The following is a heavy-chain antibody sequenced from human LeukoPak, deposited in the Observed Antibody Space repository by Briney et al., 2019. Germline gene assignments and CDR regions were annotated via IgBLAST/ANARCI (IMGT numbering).Heavy chain of an antibody. D-gene: IGHD6-13*01. V-gene: IGHV3-23*01. Sequence: GGSLRLSCAASGFTVSSNYMSWVRQAPGKGLEWVSAISGSGGSTYYADSVKGRFTISRDNSKNTLYLQMNSLRAEDTAVYYCAKVMDSYSSSWYQNPYYFDYWGQGTLVTVSS. J-gene: IGHJ4*02. CDR2: ISGSGGST. CDR3: AKVMDSYSSSWYQNPYYFDY. CDR1: GFTVSSNY.